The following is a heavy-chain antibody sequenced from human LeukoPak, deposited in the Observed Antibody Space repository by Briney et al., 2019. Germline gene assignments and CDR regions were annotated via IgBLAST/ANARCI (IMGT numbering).Heavy chain of an antibody. Sequence: PSETLSLTCTVSGGSISSYYWSWIRQPAGKGLEWIGRIYTSGSTNYNPSPKSRVTMSVDTSKNQFSLKLSSVTAADTAVYYCARDSAAGLTRNFDYWGQGTLVTVSS. CDR3: ARDSAAGLTRNFDY. CDR2: IYTSGST. J-gene: IGHJ4*02. V-gene: IGHV4-4*07. D-gene: IGHD6-13*01. CDR1: GGSISSYY.